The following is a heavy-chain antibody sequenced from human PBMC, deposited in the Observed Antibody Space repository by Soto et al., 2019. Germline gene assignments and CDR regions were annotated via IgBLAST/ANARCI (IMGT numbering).Heavy chain of an antibody. V-gene: IGHV4-34*01. CDR2: INHSGST. Sequence: SETLSLTCAVYGGSFSGYYWSWIRQPPGKGLERIGEINHSGSTNYNPSLKSRVTISVDTSKNQFSLKLSSVTAADTAVYYCARARITMVRGVIITFYGMDVWGQGTTVTVSS. D-gene: IGHD3-10*01. CDR3: ARARITMVRGVIITFYGMDV. CDR1: GGSFSGYY. J-gene: IGHJ6*02.